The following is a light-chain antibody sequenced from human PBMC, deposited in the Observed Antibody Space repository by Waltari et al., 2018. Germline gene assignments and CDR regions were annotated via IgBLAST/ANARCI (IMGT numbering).Light chain of an antibody. CDR1: ESVLYSSNNKNH. CDR3: QQYYNTPLT. CDR2: WAS. Sequence: DIVMTQSQESLAVSLGGKATISCKTRESVLYSSNNKNHLAWYQQKPGQPPRLLLYWASTRESGVPDRFIGSGSETDFTLTVTSLQAEDVAVYYCQQYYNTPLTFGGGTKVEVK. J-gene: IGKJ4*01. V-gene: IGKV4-1*01.